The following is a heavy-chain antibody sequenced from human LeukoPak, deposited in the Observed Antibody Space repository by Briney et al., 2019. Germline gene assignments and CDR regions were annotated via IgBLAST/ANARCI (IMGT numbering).Heavy chain of an antibody. V-gene: IGHV4-34*01. D-gene: IGHD6-6*01. CDR2: IYYSGST. CDR1: GGSFSGYY. CDR3: VRYSSSSGWFDP. J-gene: IGHJ5*02. Sequence: PSETLSLTCAVYGGSFSGYYWGWIRQPPGKGLEWIGIIYYSGSTSYNPSLKSRVTISVDTSKNQFSLKLSSVTATDTAVYYCVRYSSSSGWFDPWGQGTLVTVSS.